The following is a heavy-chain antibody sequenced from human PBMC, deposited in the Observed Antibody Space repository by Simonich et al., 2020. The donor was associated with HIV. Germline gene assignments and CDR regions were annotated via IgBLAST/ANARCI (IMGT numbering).Heavy chain of an antibody. Sequence: QVQLQESGPGLVKPSETLSLTCTVSGDTISSYYWRWLRQPPGKGLNGIGHINYTGITKYNPSLKSRFTISVDTSKNQFSLNLTSVTAADTAVYYCARGLFLSSWAPFHYWGQGTLVTVSS. V-gene: IGHV4-59*08. CDR3: ARGLFLSSWAPFHY. CDR1: GDTISSYY. CDR2: INYTGIT. J-gene: IGHJ4*02. D-gene: IGHD6-13*01.